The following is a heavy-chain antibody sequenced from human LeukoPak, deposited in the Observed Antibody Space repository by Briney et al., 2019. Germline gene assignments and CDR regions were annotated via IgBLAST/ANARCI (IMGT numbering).Heavy chain of an antibody. Sequence: GGSLRLSCAASGFTFSSYGMSWVRQAPGEGLKGVSIISASGSNTIYADSVKGRFTISRDNSKNTLYLQMNSLRAEDTAVYYCAKGASGSHYYSFDYWGQGTLVTVSS. CDR3: AKGASGSHYYSFDY. CDR2: ISASGSNT. D-gene: IGHD1-26*01. V-gene: IGHV3-23*01. CDR1: GFTFSSYG. J-gene: IGHJ4*02.